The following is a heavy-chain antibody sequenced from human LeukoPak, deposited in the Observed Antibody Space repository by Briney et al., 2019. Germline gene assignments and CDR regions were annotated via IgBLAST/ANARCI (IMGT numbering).Heavy chain of an antibody. CDR2: FYYSGST. CDR3: ARDSSAHFDY. CDR1: GGSISSYY. V-gene: IGHV4-59*01. J-gene: IGHJ4*02. Sequence: SETLSLTCTVSGGSISSYYWSWIRQPPGKGLEWIGYFYYSGSTDYNPSLKSRVTISVDTSKNQFSLNLSSVTAADTAVYYCARDSSAHFDYWGQGTLVTASS.